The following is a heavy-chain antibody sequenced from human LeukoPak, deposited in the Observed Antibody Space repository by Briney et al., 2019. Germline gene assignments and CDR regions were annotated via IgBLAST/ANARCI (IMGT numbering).Heavy chain of an antibody. CDR3: ARRGRDCSSTSCYRAWVVAATNNWFDP. J-gene: IGHJ5*02. D-gene: IGHD2-2*01. V-gene: IGHV4-39*07. CDR2: IYYSGST. CDR1: GGSISSSSYY. Sequence: SETLSLTCTVSGGSISSSSYYWGWIRQPPGKGLEWIGSIYYSGSTYYNPSLKSRVTISVDTSKNQFSLKLSSVTAADTAVYYCARRGRDCSSTSCYRAWVVAATNNWFDPWGQGTLVTVSS.